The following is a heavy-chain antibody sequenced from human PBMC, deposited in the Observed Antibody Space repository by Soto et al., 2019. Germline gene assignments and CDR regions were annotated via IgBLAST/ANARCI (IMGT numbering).Heavy chain of an antibody. V-gene: IGHV1-69*13. Sequence: ASVKVSCKASGDTFTSYYMHWVRQAPGQGLEWMGGIIPIFGTADYAQKFQGRVTITADESTSTAYMELSSLRSEDTAVYYCASPPIVATIVNYYGMDVWGQGTTVTVSS. CDR1: GDTFTSYY. CDR3: ASPPIVATIVNYYGMDV. D-gene: IGHD5-12*01. CDR2: IIPIFGTA. J-gene: IGHJ6*02.